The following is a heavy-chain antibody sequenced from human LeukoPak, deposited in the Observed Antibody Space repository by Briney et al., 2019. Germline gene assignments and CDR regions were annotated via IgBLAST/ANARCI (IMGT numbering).Heavy chain of an antibody. CDR1: GGSISSYY. Sequence: SETLSLTCTVSGGSISSYYWSWIRQPPGKGLEWIGYTYHSGSPFHNPSLKGRATISLDSSRNQFSLKLTSVTAADTAVYYCRVTTNVSNYIDVWGKGTTVIVSS. J-gene: IGHJ6*03. CDR3: RVTTNVSNYIDV. CDR2: TYHSGSP. V-gene: IGHV4-59*04. D-gene: IGHD2/OR15-2a*01.